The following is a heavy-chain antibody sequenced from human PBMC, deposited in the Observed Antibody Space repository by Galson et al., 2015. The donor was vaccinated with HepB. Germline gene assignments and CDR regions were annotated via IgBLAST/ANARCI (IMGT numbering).Heavy chain of an antibody. Sequence: SVKVSCKASGYTFSTYSITWVRQAPGQGLEWMGWISPYSRNTDYARKFQGRVTMTTDISTSTAYMELRSLRSDDTAVYYCARGALVVVVGATQNNWFDPWGQGTLVTVSS. D-gene: IGHD2-15*01. CDR3: ARGALVVVVGATQNNWFDP. J-gene: IGHJ5*02. CDR1: GYTFSTYS. CDR2: ISPYSRNT. V-gene: IGHV1-18*01.